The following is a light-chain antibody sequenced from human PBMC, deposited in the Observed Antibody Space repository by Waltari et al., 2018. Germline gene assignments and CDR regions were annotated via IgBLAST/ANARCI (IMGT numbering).Light chain of an antibody. CDR3: YSVADKNVV. Sequence: SYELTQPSSVSVSPGQTARITCSGDLLAKKYARWFQQKPGQAPVLVIDKDTERPAGCPERFSGSSSGTTVTLTISGAQVDDEADYYCYSVADKNVVFGGGTKLTVL. V-gene: IGLV3-27*01. CDR1: LLAKKY. CDR2: KDT. J-gene: IGLJ2*01.